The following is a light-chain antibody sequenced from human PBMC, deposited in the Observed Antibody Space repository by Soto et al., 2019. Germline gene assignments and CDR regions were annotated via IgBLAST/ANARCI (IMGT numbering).Light chain of an antibody. Sequence: QSVLTQPASVSGSPGQSIAISCTGSGSDVGGYNYVSWYQQHPGKAPKLIIYGVSHRPSGVSTRFSASRSAYTASLTISGLQAEDEAYYYCSSFTSNYVYVFGPGTKVTVL. V-gene: IGLV2-14*01. CDR2: GVS. CDR1: GSDVGGYNY. CDR3: SSFTSNYVYV. J-gene: IGLJ1*01.